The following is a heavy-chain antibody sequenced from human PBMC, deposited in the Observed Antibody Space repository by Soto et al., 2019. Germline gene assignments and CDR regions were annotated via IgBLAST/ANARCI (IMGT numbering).Heavy chain of an antibody. D-gene: IGHD2-2*01. V-gene: IGHV1-18*01. CDR2: ISAYNGNT. CDR3: ARPYCSSTSCPSRGSEYYGMDV. Sequence: GASVKVSCTASGYTFTNFGISWVRQAPGQGLEWMGWISAYNGNTNYAQKFQGRVTITADKSTSTAYMELSSLRSEDTAVYYCARPYCSSTSCPSRGSEYYGMDVWGQGTTVTVSS. CDR1: GYTFTNFG. J-gene: IGHJ6*02.